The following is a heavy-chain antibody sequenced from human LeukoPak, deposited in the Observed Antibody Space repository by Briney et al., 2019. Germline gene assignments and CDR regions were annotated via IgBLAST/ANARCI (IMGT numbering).Heavy chain of an antibody. D-gene: IGHD1/OR15-1a*01. V-gene: IGHV3-7*05. CDR3: ARDLTRADN. CDR1: GFIFSSYW. Sequence: GGSLRLSCAASGFIFSSYWMTWVRQAPGKGPEWVANIKHDGSEEYYVDSVEGRFTISRDNAKNPLYLQMNSLRAEDTALYYCARDLTRADNWGQGTLVTVSS. J-gene: IGHJ4*02. CDR2: IKHDGSEE.